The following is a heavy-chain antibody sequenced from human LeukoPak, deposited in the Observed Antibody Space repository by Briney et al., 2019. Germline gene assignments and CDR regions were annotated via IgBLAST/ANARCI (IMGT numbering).Heavy chain of an antibody. D-gene: IGHD1-26*01. CDR1: GGSFSGYY. V-gene: IGHV4-34*01. J-gene: IGHJ3*02. CDR3: ARPKSGVLGARNAFDI. CDR2: INHSGST. Sequence: PSETLSLTCAVYGGSFSGYYWSWIRQPPGKGLEWIGEINHSGSTNYNPSLKSRVTISVDTSKNQFSLKLSSVTAADTAVYYCARPKSGVLGARNAFDIWGQGTMVTVSS.